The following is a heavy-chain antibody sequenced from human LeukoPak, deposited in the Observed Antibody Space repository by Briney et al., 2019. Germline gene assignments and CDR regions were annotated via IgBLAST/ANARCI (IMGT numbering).Heavy chain of an antibody. CDR1: GFTFSSYG. Sequence: GGSLRLSCAASGFTFSSYGMHWVRQAPGKGLQWVAVIWYDGSNKYYAGSVKGRFTISRDNSTNTLYLQMNSLRAEDTAVYYCASQGSSHAFDIWGQGTMVTVSS. CDR2: IWYDGSNK. CDR3: ASQGSSHAFDI. V-gene: IGHV3-33*08. J-gene: IGHJ3*02.